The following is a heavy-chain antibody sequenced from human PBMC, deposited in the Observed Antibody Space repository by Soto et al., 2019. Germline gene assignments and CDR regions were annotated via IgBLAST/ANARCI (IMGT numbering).Heavy chain of an antibody. Sequence: QVQLVESGGGLVKPGGSLRLSGAASGFTFSDYHMSWIRQAPGKGLEWVSFIESRGRTISYADSVKGRFTISRDNAKNSLFLQINSLRAEDTAVYYCVRQAARNYFDFWGQGTLLTVSS. CDR3: VRQAARNYFDF. D-gene: IGHD6-6*01. J-gene: IGHJ4*02. CDR2: IESRGRTI. CDR1: GFTFSDYH. V-gene: IGHV3-11*01.